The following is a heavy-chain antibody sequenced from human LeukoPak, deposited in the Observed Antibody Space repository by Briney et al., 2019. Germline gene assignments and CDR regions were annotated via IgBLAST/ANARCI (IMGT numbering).Heavy chain of an antibody. V-gene: IGHV4-59*01. CDR3: ARSEANYYDSGWLFSDAFDI. D-gene: IGHD3-22*01. CDR2: IYYSGST. J-gene: IGHJ3*02. Sequence: ASETLSLTCTVSGGSISSYYWSWIRQPPGKGLEWIGYIYYSGSTNCNPSLKSRVTISVDTSKNQFSLKLSSVTAADTAVYYCARSEANYYDSGWLFSDAFDIWGQGTMVTVSS. CDR1: GGSISSYY.